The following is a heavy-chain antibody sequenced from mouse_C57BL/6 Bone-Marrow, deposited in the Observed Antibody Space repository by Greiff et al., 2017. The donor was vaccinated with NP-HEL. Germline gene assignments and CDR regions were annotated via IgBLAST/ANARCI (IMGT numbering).Heavy chain of an antibody. CDR3: ARDGGLRRVYAMDY. CDR1: GISITTGNYR. CDR2: IYYSGTI. J-gene: IGHJ4*01. Sequence: EVKLQESGPGLVKPSQTVFLTCTVTGISITTGNYRWSWIRQFPGNKLEWIGYIYYSGTITYNPSLTSRTTITRDTPKNQFFLEMNSLTAEDTATYYCARDGGLRRVYAMDYWGQGTSVTVSS. V-gene: IGHV3-5*01. D-gene: IGHD2-4*01.